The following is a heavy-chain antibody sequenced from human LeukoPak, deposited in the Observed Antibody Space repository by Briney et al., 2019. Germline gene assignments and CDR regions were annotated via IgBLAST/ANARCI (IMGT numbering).Heavy chain of an antibody. J-gene: IGHJ3*02. Sequence: GSLRLSCTASGFAFGTYTMNLVRQPPGKGPEWLSYITGTSSIIYYADSVKGRFTVSRDNAKNSLYLQMNSLRAEDTAVYYCARDSPYSGSPHSDAFDIWGQGIMVTVSS. V-gene: IGHV3-48*04. CDR3: ARDSPYSGSPHSDAFDI. CDR2: ITGTSSII. D-gene: IGHD1-26*01. CDR1: GFAFGTYT.